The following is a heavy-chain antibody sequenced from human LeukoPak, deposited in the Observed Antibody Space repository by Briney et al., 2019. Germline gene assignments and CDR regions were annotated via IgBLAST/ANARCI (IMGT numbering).Heavy chain of an antibody. J-gene: IGHJ6*03. CDR2: IKQDGSEK. Sequence: PGGSLRLSWVASGFTFSSYWMSWVRQAPGEGLEWVANIKQDGSEKNYVDSVKGRFTISRDNAQNSRYVQMNSLRAEDTAVYYCASSRGYYYDRWYYMDVWGKGTTVTVSS. V-gene: IGHV3-7*01. CDR3: ASSRGYYYDRWYYMDV. CDR1: GFTFSSYW. D-gene: IGHD3-22*01.